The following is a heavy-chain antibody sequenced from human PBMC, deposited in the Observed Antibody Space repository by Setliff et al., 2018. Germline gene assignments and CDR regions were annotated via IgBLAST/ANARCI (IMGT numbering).Heavy chain of an antibody. V-gene: IGHV1-18*04. Sequence: ASVKVSCKASGYIFAGYCMHWVRQTPGQGLEWMGWISVYTGHTKSAQKFQGRVTMTTDTSTSTAYMELRSLTSDDTAVYYCARSQWDGLWFKELLSNWGQGTLVTAPQ. CDR3: ARSQWDGLWFKELLSN. D-gene: IGHD3-10*01. CDR1: GYIFAGYC. J-gene: IGHJ4*02. CDR2: ISVYTGHT.